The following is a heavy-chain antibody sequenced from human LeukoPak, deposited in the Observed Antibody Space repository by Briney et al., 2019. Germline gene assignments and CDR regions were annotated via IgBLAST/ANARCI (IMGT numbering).Heavy chain of an antibody. CDR3: ARSHYYDSSGYHLIGFKY. Sequence: ASVTVSFTASGYTFTSYGISWVRQAPGQGLEWMGWISAYKGNTNYAQKLQGRVTMATDASTSTAYMELRSLRSDDTAVYYCARSHYYDSSGYHLIGFKYWGQGTLVTVSS. CDR2: ISAYKGNT. V-gene: IGHV1-18*01. CDR1: GYTFTSYG. D-gene: IGHD3-22*01. J-gene: IGHJ4*02.